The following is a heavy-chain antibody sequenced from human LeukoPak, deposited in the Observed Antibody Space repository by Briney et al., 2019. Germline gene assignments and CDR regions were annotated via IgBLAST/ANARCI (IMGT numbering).Heavy chain of an antibody. J-gene: IGHJ6*04. V-gene: IGHV3-7*03. Sequence: AGGSLRISCAASGFTFSTYWMSWVRQAPGKGLEWVANVKQDGRDKYYVDSVKGRFTISRDNAKNSLYLQMNSLRAEDTAVYYCARVLGSGYFYGMDVWGKGTTVTVSS. CDR3: ARVLGSGYFYGMDV. CDR2: VKQDGRDK. D-gene: IGHD3-10*01. CDR1: GFTFSTYW.